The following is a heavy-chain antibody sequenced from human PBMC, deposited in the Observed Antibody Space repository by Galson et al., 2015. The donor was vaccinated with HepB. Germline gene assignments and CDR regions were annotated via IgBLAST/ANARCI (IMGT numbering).Heavy chain of an antibody. Sequence: SLRLSCAASGFTFRTFAMSWVRQAPGKGLEWVSTIGSGGSLFYADSVRGRFTISRDNSQRTVELLMNGLRAEDSAIYYSAKDRQGGWSYSDSWGQGTLVTVSS. J-gene: IGHJ4*02. D-gene: IGHD3-3*01. CDR3: AKDRQGGWSYSDS. CDR2: IGSGGSL. V-gene: IGHV3-23*01. CDR1: GFTFRTFA.